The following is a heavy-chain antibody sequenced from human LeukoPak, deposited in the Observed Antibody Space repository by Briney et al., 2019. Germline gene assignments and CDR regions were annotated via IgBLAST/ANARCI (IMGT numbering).Heavy chain of an antibody. V-gene: IGHV3-30*18. CDR1: GFTFSSYG. J-gene: IGHJ4*02. Sequence: GRSLRLSCAASGFTFSSYGTHWVRQAPGKGLEWVAVISYDGSNKYYADSVKGRFTISRDNSKNTLYLQMNSLRAEDTAVYYCAKDRIPLLMGTGFDYWGQGTLVTVSS. D-gene: IGHD3-10*01. CDR2: ISYDGSNK. CDR3: AKDRIPLLMGTGFDY.